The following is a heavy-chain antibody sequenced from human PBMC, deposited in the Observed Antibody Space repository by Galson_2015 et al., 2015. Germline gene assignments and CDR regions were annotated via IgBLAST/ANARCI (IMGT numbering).Heavy chain of an antibody. CDR3: ARGDGYDYYYYYGMDV. V-gene: IGHV3-33*01. J-gene: IGHJ6*02. CDR1: GFTFSSYG. D-gene: IGHD5-24*01. CDR2: IWYDGSNK. Sequence: SLRLSCAASGFTFSSYGMHWVRQAPGKGLEWVAVIWYDGSNKYYADSVKGRFTISRDNSKNTLYLQMNSLRAEDTAVYYCARGDGYDYYYYYGMDVWGQGTTVTVSS.